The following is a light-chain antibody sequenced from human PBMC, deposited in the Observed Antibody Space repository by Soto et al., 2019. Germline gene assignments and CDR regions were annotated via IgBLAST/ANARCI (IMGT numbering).Light chain of an antibody. CDR3: GSWDSSLTANV. CDR1: TSNVANNF. Sequence: QSVLTQPPSVSAAPGQKVTISCSGTTSNVANNFVSWYQQFPGKAPKLLIYDDIRRPSGIPDRFSASKSGTSATLGITGLQTGDEADYYCGSWDSSLTANVFGTGTQGTV. V-gene: IGLV1-51*01. J-gene: IGLJ1*01. CDR2: DDI.